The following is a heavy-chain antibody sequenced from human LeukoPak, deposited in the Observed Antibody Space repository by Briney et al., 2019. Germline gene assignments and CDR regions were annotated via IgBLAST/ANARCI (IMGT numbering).Heavy chain of an antibody. J-gene: IGHJ4*02. CDR3: AREGFSSSPPYFDY. CDR2: ISPYNGNT. Sequence: ASVKVSCKASGYTFTSYGISWVRQAPGQGLEWMGWISPYNGNTNYAQKLQGRVTMTTDTSTSTAYMELRSLRSDDTAVYYCAREGFSSSPPYFDYWGQGTLVTVSS. CDR1: GYTFTSYG. D-gene: IGHD6-13*01. V-gene: IGHV1-18*01.